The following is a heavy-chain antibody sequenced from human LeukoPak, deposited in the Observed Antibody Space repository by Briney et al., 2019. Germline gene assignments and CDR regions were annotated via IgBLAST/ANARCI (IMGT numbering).Heavy chain of an antibody. V-gene: IGHV3-23*01. Sequence: PGGSLRLSCEVSGFRFSTYWMTWVRQAPGKGLEWVSAISGSGGSTYYADSVKGRFTISRDNSKNTLYLQMNSLRAEVTAVYYCAKDRAGSGSYYTDYWGQGTLVTVSS. CDR2: ISGSGGST. CDR1: GFRFSTYW. CDR3: AKDRAGSGSYYTDY. J-gene: IGHJ4*02. D-gene: IGHD3-10*01.